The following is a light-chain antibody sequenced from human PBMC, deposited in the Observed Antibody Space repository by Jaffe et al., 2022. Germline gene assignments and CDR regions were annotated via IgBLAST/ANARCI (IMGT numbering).Light chain of an antibody. CDR2: GAS. V-gene: IGKV3D-15*01. Sequence: EIVMTQSPATLSVSPGERVTLSCRASRSVDNNLAWYQQKPGQAPRLVIYGASNRATGIPDRFSGSGFGTEFILTINSLQSEDIAVYYCQQYKSWPLTFGGGTKVEIK. CDR1: RSVDNN. J-gene: IGKJ4*01. CDR3: QQYKSWPLT.